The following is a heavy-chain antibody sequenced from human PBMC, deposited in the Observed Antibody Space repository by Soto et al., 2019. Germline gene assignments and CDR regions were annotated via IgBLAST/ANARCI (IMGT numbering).Heavy chain of an antibody. J-gene: IGHJ6*02. D-gene: IGHD1-26*01. V-gene: IGHV4-34*01. CDR2: INHSGST. CDR1: GGSFSGYY. CDR3: AREPRRQLPNYYYYYGMDV. Sequence: PSETLSLTCAVYGGSFSGYYWSWIRQPPGKGLEWIGEINHSGSTNYNPSLKSRVTISVDTSKNQFSLKLSSVTAADTAVYYCAREPRRQLPNYYYYYGMDVWGEGTTVT.